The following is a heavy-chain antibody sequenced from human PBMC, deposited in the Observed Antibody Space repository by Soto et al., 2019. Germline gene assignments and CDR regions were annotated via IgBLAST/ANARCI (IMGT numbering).Heavy chain of an antibody. CDR3: ARGIFGSGTANDY. J-gene: IGHJ4*02. V-gene: IGHV3-74*01. CDR1: GFTFSGSW. D-gene: IGHD3-10*01. CDR2: INGDGSGT. Sequence: EVQLLESGGGIVQPGGSRRLSCAASGFTFSGSWMHWVRQAPGKGLVWVSRINGDGSGTSYADFVKGRFTISRDDAKNTLFLQMNGLRAEDTAVYYCARGIFGSGTANDYWGQGTLVTVSS.